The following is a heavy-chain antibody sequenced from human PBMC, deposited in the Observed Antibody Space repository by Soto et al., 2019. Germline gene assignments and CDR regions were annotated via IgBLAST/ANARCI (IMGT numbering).Heavy chain of an antibody. D-gene: IGHD3-3*02. J-gene: IGHJ4*02. Sequence: EVQLLESGGGLVQPGGSLRLSCAASGFTFSKFAMGWVRQAPGKGLEWVSAIGDSGDSIYYADSVKGRFTIFRDNSKNTLYLQMNSLRAEATAVYSCAKARGGRPFLEWLLVDFDYWGQGTLVTVSS. CDR2: IGDSGDSI. V-gene: IGHV3-23*01. CDR3: AKARGGRPFLEWLLVDFDY. CDR1: GFTFSKFA.